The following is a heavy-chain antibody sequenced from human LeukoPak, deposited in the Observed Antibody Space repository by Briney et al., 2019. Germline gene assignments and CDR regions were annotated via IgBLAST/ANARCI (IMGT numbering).Heavy chain of an antibody. CDR3: ARDPSGDVVVITGDAFDV. D-gene: IGHD3-22*01. V-gene: IGHV1-18*01. Sequence: ASVKVSCKASGYIFISYGISWVRQVPGQGLEWMGWISGKNANTIYAQKFQGRVTMTTDTSTSTAYMELRSLRSDDTAVYYCARDPSGDVVVITGDAFDVWGQGTMVTVSS. CDR2: ISGKNANT. CDR1: GYIFISYG. J-gene: IGHJ3*01.